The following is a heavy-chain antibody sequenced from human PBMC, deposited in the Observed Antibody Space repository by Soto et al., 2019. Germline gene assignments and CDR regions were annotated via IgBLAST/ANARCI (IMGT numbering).Heavy chain of an antibody. CDR1: GGSFSGYY. V-gene: IGHV4-34*01. CDR2: INHSGST. CDR3: ARVGYYDSSGYYYFGYYFDY. Sequence: SETLSLTCAVYGGSFSGYYWGWIRQPPGKGLEWIGEINHSGSTNYNPSLKSRVTISVDTSKNQFSLKLSSVTAADTAVYYCARVGYYDSSGYYYFGYYFDYWGQGTLVTVSS. J-gene: IGHJ4*02. D-gene: IGHD3-22*01.